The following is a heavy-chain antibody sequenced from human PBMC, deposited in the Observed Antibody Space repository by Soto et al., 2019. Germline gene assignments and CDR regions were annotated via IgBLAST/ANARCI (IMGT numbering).Heavy chain of an antibody. CDR2: ISSSSSYI. CDR3: ARESIAAAGSYYGMDV. J-gene: IGHJ6*02. Sequence: VRQAPGKGLEWVSSISSSSSYIYYADSVKGRFTISRDNAKNSLYLQMNSLRAKDTAVYYCARESIAAAGSYYGMDVWGQGTTVTVSS. V-gene: IGHV3-21*01. D-gene: IGHD6-13*01.